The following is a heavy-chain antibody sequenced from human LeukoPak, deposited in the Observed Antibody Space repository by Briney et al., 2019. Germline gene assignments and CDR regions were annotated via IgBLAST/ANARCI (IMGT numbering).Heavy chain of an antibody. V-gene: IGHV3-30-3*01. CDR1: GFTFRNYA. Sequence: PGRSLRLSCAASGFTFRNYAMHWVRQAPGKGLECVAVILHDGSNKYYADSVKGRFTISRDNSKNTLYLQMNSLRADDAALYYCARGDCGGDCYLSMAAYDIWGQGTKVTVSS. D-gene: IGHD2-21*02. CDR3: ARGDCGGDCYLSMAAYDI. CDR2: ILHDGSNK. J-gene: IGHJ3*02.